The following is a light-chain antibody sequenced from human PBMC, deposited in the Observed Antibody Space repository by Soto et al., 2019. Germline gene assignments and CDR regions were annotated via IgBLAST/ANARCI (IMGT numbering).Light chain of an antibody. CDR1: QGISHS. Sequence: DIQLTQSPSSLSASVADEVTITCRAGQGISHSLTWYQPKPGRAPTLLIYGVSTLQSGVPSRFSGGVAGTAFTLTMSNLQLEDFATYYCQQSYDAQFTFGGGTMVEIK. CDR3: QQSYDAQFT. V-gene: IGKV1-39*01. J-gene: IGKJ4*01. CDR2: GVS.